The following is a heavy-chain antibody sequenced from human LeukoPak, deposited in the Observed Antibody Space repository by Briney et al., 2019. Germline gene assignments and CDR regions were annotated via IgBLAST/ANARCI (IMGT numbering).Heavy chain of an antibody. J-gene: IGHJ4*02. Sequence: GGSLRLSCAASGFTFSSYGMHWVRQAPGKGLEWVAVIWYDGSNKYYADSVKGRFTISRDNSKNTLYLQMNSLRAEDTAVYYCARDRRGITVAGTDYWGQGTLVTVSS. CDR2: IWYDGSNK. V-gene: IGHV3-33*01. CDR1: GFTFSSYG. CDR3: ARDRRGITVAGTDY. D-gene: IGHD6-19*01.